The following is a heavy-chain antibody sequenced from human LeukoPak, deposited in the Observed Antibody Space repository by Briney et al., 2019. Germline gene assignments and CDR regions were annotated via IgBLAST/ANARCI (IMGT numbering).Heavy chain of an antibody. V-gene: IGHV3-48*04. CDR3: AREGVLWFGESRSDC. Sequence: QPGGSLRLSCAASGFTFSSYSMNWVRQPPGKGLEWVSAISGSGGSTYYADSVKGRFTISRDNAKNSLYLQMNSLRAEDTAVYYCAREGVLWFGESRSDCWGQGTLVTVSS. CDR1: GFTFSSYS. J-gene: IGHJ4*02. D-gene: IGHD3-10*01. CDR2: ISGSGGST.